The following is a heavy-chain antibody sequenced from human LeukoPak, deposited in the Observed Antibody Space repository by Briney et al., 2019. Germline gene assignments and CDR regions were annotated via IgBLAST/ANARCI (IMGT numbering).Heavy chain of an antibody. Sequence: PGGSLRLSCAASGFTFSSYAMSWVRQAPGKGLEWVSAISGSGGSTYYADSVKGRFTISRDNSKNTLYLQMNSLRAEDTAVYYCARAASSGWYQSWFDPWGQGTLVTVSS. CDR3: ARAASSGWYQSWFDP. J-gene: IGHJ5*02. D-gene: IGHD6-19*01. V-gene: IGHV3-23*01. CDR2: ISGSGGST. CDR1: GFTFSSYA.